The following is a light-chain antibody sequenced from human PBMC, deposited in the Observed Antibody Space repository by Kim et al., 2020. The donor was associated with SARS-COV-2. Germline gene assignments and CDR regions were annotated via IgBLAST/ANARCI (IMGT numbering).Light chain of an antibody. CDR1: RNVGIS. CDR3: QHYNSYPLT. J-gene: IGKJ4*01. CDR2: KAS. V-gene: IGKV1-5*03. Sequence: ASVGERVTITCRASRNVGISLAWYQHKSGKAPNLLIYKASNLESGVPSRFSGSGSGTEFTLTISGLQPDDFATYYCQHYNSYPLTFGGGTKVDIK.